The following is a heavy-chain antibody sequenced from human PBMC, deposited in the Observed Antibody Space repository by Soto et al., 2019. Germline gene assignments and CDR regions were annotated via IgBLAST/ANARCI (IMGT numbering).Heavy chain of an antibody. CDR2: ISYDGSNK. J-gene: IGHJ4*02. V-gene: IGHV3-30*18. CDR1: GFPFSSYA. Sequence: GGSLRLSCAASGFPFSSYAMSWVRQAPGKGLEWVAVISYDGSNKYYADSVKGRFTISRDNSKNTLYLQMNSLRAEDTAVYYCAKLRPGPVDYWGQGTLVTVSS. CDR3: AKLRPGPVDY.